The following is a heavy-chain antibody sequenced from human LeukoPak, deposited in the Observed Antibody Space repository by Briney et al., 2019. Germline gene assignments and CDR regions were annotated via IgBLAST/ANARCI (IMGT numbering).Heavy chain of an antibody. CDR3: ARDHGDYYFDY. CDR2: TSSDGATK. J-gene: IGHJ4*02. Sequence: GGSLRLSCAASGFTFSSDNMHWVRQAPGKGLEWVAFTSSDGATKYYGDSVKGRFTISRDNAKNTLYLQMNSLRAEDTAVYYCARDHGDYYFDYWGQGTLVTVSS. D-gene: IGHD4-17*01. V-gene: IGHV3-30*03. CDR1: GFTFSSDN.